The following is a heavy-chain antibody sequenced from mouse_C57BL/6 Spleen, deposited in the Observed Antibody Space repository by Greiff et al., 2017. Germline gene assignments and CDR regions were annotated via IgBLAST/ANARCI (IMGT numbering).Heavy chain of an antibody. V-gene: IGHV5-4*01. CDR1: GFTFSSYA. Sequence: EVKLVESGGGLVKPGGSLKLSCAASGFTFSSYAMSWVRQTPEKRLEWVATISDGGSYTYYPDNVKGRFTISRDNAKNNLYLQMSHLKSEDTAMYSCARDQLTGTGYDFDYWGQGTTLTVSS. D-gene: IGHD4-1*01. CDR2: ISDGGSYT. J-gene: IGHJ2*01. CDR3: ARDQLTGTGYDFDY.